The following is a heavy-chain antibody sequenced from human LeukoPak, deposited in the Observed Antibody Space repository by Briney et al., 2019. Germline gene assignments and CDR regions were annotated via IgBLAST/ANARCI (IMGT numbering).Heavy chain of an antibody. CDR2: INDNGGRT. D-gene: IGHD1-26*01. J-gene: IGHJ4*02. CDR3: VKDVGGSYAFDY. CDR1: GFTFSRYA. V-gene: IGHV3-64D*09. Sequence: GGSLRLSCSASGFTFSRYAMHWVRQAPGKGLEYVSGINDNGGRTHYGDSVKGRFSISRDNSKNTLHLQMSTLRAEDTALYYCVKDVGGSYAFDYWGQGILVAVAS.